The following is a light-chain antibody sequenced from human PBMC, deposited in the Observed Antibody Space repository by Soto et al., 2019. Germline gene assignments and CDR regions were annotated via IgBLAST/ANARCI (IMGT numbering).Light chain of an antibody. Sequence: DIQMTQSPTSLSASIGDSVTISCQASQDITKSLNWYQQKAGKXPXXLIYDASNLETGVPSRFSGTGSGTDFPLTISTLQPEDAATYYCQQFAHLPTFGGGTKVDIK. V-gene: IGKV1-33*01. J-gene: IGKJ4*01. CDR3: QQFAHLPT. CDR1: QDITKS. CDR2: DAS.